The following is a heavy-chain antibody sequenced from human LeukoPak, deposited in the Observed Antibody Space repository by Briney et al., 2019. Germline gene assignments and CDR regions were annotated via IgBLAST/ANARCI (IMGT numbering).Heavy chain of an antibody. D-gene: IGHD2-8*01. J-gene: IGHJ6*03. CDR1: GGSISSYY. Sequence: SETLSLTCTVSGGSISSYYWSWIRQPPGKGLEWFGYIYYSGSTNYNPSLKSRVTISVDTSKNQFSLKLSSVTAADTAVYYWARVGAKVYASDYYYYMDVWGKGTTVTVSS. V-gene: IGHV4-59*01. CDR3: ARVGAKVYASDYYYYMDV. CDR2: IYYSGST.